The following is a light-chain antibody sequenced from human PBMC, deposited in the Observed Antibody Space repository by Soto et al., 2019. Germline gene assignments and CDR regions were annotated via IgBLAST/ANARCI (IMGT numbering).Light chain of an antibody. CDR1: QSISVW. J-gene: IGKJ1*01. Sequence: DIQMTQSPSTLSASVGDRVTITCRASQSISVWLAWYQQKAGKAPNLLIYKASRLESGVPSRFSGSGSETEFTLTVSGLQPGDSATYYCQQWTFGQGTKVDIK. CDR3: QQWT. V-gene: IGKV1-5*03. CDR2: KAS.